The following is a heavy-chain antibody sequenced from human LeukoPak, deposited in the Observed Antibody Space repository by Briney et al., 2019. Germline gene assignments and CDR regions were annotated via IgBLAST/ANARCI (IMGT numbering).Heavy chain of an antibody. Sequence: GRSLRLACAAPGFTFSSYGMHWVRQAPGKGLEWVAVISHDGSNKYYADSVKGRFTISRDNSKNTLYLQMNSLRAEDTAVYYCAKLIVGGYYYGMDVWGQGTTVTVSS. J-gene: IGHJ6*02. CDR3: AKLIVGGYYYGMDV. CDR1: GFTFSSYG. V-gene: IGHV3-30*18. CDR2: ISHDGSNK. D-gene: IGHD2-15*01.